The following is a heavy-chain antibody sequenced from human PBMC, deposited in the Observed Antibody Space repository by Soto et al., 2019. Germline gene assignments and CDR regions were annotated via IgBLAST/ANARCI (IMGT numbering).Heavy chain of an antibody. CDR3: ASSTTVTTFRDY. Sequence: SETLSLTCTVSVGSISSGGYYWSWIRQHPGKGLEWIGYIYYSGSTYYNPSLKSRVTISVDTSKNQFSLKLSSVTAADTAVYYCASSTTVTTFRDYWGQGTLVTVSS. V-gene: IGHV4-30-4*08. CDR1: VGSISSGGYY. D-gene: IGHD4-4*01. CDR2: IYYSGST. J-gene: IGHJ4*02.